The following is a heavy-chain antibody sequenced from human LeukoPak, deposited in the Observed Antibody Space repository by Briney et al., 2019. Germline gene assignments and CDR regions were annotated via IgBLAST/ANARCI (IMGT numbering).Heavy chain of an antibody. CDR3: ARDGRPDLFDY. Sequence: GGSLRLSCAASGFTFSSYAMNWVRQAPGKGLEWVSYISSSGGTIYYADSVKGRFTISRDNANNSLYLQMNSLRAEDTGVYYCARDGRPDLFDYWGQGTLVTVSS. CDR1: GFTFSSYA. J-gene: IGHJ4*02. CDR2: ISSSGGTI. V-gene: IGHV3-48*03. D-gene: IGHD1-26*01.